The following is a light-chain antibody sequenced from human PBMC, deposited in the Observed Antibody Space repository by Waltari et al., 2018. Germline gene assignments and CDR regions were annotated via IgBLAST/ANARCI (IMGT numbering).Light chain of an antibody. Sequence: QSALTQPRSVSGSPGQSVTISCTGISSDVGRDAYVSWYQQHPGKAPKLVIYNVSKRPSGVPDRVSGSKSGNTASLTISGLQAEDEGDYYCCSYAAASHWVFGGGTKLTVL. J-gene: IGLJ3*02. V-gene: IGLV2-11*01. CDR1: SSDVGRDAY. CDR2: NVS. CDR3: CSYAAASHWV.